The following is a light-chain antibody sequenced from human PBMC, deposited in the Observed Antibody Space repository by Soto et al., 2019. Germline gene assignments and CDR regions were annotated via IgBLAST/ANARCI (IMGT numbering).Light chain of an antibody. V-gene: IGLV2-14*01. CDR3: SSYTSSSTLL. CDR1: SSDVGGYNY. CDR2: AVS. Sequence: QSALTQPVSVSGSPGQSITISCTGTSSDVGGYNYVSWYQQHPGKAPKLMIYAVSNRPSGVSNRFSGSKSGNTASLTISGLQAEDEADYYCSSYTSSSTLLFGGGTKLTVL. J-gene: IGLJ2*01.